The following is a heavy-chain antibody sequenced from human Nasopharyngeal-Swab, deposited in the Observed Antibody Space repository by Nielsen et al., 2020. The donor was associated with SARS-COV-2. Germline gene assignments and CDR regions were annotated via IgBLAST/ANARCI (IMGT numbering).Heavy chain of an antibody. Sequence: GESLKISCVASGFTFSSYAMNWVRQAPGKGLEWVSTISGGGGSTYYADSVKGRFTISRDNSKNTLSLQMNSLRGDDTAVYYCAKGLDYYDSSAYLGWGQGTLVTVSS. D-gene: IGHD3-22*01. CDR1: GFTFSSYA. CDR2: ISGGGGST. V-gene: IGHV3-23*01. CDR3: AKGLDYYDSSAYLG. J-gene: IGHJ4*02.